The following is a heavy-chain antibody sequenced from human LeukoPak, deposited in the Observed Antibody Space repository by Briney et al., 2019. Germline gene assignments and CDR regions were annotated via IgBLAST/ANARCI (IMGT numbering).Heavy chain of an antibody. CDR2: ISWNSGSI. Sequence: PGRSLRLSCAASGFTFDDYAMHWVRQAPGKGLEWVSGISWNSGSIGYADSVKGRFTISRDNAKNSLYLQMNSLRAEDTALYYCAKEPSPGRFLEWLLSNDAFDIWGQGTMVTVSS. CDR3: AKEPSPGRFLEWLLSNDAFDI. J-gene: IGHJ3*02. V-gene: IGHV3-9*01. D-gene: IGHD3-3*01. CDR1: GFTFDDYA.